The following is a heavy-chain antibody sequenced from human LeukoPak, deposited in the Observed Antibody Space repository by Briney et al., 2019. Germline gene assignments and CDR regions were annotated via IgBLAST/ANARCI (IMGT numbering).Heavy chain of an antibody. Sequence: GGSLRLSCAASGFTFSSYGMSWVRQAPGKGLEWVSAISGSGGSTYYADSVKGRFTISRDNSKNTLYLQMNSLRAEDTAVYYCAKVSFRATVVASFDSWGQGTLVTVSS. CDR1: GFTFSSYG. CDR3: AKVSFRATVVASFDS. V-gene: IGHV3-23*01. D-gene: IGHD4-23*01. CDR2: ISGSGGST. J-gene: IGHJ4*02.